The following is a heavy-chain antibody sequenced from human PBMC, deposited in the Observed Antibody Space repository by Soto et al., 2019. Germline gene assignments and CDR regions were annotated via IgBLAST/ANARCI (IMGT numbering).Heavy chain of an antibody. CDR3: AREALWFGGGYGMDV. V-gene: IGHV4-34*01. CDR2: INHSGST. D-gene: IGHD3-10*01. CDR1: GGSFSGYY. J-gene: IGHJ6*02. Sequence: SETLSLTCAVYGGSFSGYYWSWIRQPPGKGLEWIGEINHSGSTNYNPSLKSRVTISVDTSKNQFSLKLSSVTAADTAVYYCAREALWFGGGYGMDVWGQGTTVTVSS.